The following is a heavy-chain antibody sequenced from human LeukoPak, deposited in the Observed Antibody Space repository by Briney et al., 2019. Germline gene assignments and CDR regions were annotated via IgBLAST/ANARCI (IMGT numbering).Heavy chain of an antibody. CDR3: AKDRSSGYAHPEPDY. D-gene: IGHD5-12*01. Sequence: GGSLRLSCAASGFTFSSYSMNWVRQAPGKGLEWVSAISGSGGSTYYADSVKGRFTISRDNSKNTLYLQMNSLRAEDTAVYYCAKDRSSGYAHPEPDYWGQGTLVTVSS. V-gene: IGHV3-23*01. J-gene: IGHJ4*02. CDR1: GFTFSSYS. CDR2: ISGSGGST.